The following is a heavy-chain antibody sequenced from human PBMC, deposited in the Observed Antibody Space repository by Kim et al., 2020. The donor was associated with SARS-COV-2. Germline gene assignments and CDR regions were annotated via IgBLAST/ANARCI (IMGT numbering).Heavy chain of an antibody. J-gene: IGHJ4*02. V-gene: IGHV3-23*05. Sequence: GGSLRLSCVASGFTFDKYVINWVRRTPGMGLECVSGIDRSGTRTHYANSVKGRFTISRDNSRNTLYLQMNSLRAEDTAVYFCLAGFRGYWGQGNLVTVSS. D-gene: IGHD3-10*01. CDR1: GFTFDKYV. CDR2: IDRSGTRT. CDR3: LAGFRGY.